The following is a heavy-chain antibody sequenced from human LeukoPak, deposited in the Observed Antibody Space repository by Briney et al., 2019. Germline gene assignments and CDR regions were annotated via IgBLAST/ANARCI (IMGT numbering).Heavy chain of an antibody. D-gene: IGHD2-15*01. Sequence: GGSLGLSCAASGFTFTSSAISWVPQAPGKGGEWVSAFSKNGGYTYYADSVQGRFTISRDNSKSTLCLQMNSLRAEDTAVYYCAKQLGYCSDGSCYFPYWGQGTLVTVSS. CDR1: GFTFTSSA. CDR2: FSKNGGYT. V-gene: IGHV3-23*01. CDR3: AKQLGYCSDGSCYFPY. J-gene: IGHJ4*02.